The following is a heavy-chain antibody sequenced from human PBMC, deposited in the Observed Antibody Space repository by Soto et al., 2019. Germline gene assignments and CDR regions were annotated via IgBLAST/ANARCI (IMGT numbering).Heavy chain of an antibody. Sequence: QVQLQESGPGLVEPSQTLYLTCTVSGGSLTNSYYFWSWVRQNPGKGLEWIRHVFHSGRTYYNPSLSGRVSILVDTSMNQFSLNLNSVTAADTAVYYCARWVEVSLDYFDSWGQGTPVTVSS. J-gene: IGHJ4*02. D-gene: IGHD2-15*01. CDR3: ARWVEVSLDYFDS. V-gene: IGHV4-31*03. CDR2: VFHSGRT. CDR1: GGSLTNSYYF.